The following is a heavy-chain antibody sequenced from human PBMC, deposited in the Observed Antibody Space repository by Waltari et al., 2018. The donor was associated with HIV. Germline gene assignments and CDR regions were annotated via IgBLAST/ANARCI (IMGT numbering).Heavy chain of an antibody. J-gene: IGHJ4*02. D-gene: IGHD2-8*01. CDR3: ARHEYGADYFDY. V-gene: IGHV4-59*08. CDR1: GGPIRTDY. Sequence: QVQLQESGPGLVKASETLSLPCSDPGGPIRTDYWSWVRQSPGKGLEWIGYIYYSGTTNYNPSLKSRVTISVDTSKNQFSLRLSSVTAADTAVYYCARHEYGADYFDYWGQGTLVSVSS. CDR2: IYYSGTT.